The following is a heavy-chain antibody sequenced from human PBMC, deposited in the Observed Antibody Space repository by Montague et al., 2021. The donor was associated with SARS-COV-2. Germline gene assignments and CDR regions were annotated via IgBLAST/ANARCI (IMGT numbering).Heavy chain of an antibody. D-gene: IGHD3/OR15-3a*01. CDR2: ISYIGKT. CDR1: GYSISSGYY. V-gene: IGHV4-38-2*02. CDR3: VRVLDNSVRDY. Sequence: SETLSLTCSVSGYSISSGYYWGWIRQPPGKGLEWVGCISYIGKTYYSPSLKSRLTISLDSSKNQFSLQARSVTAADTAVYYCVRVLDNSVRDYWGQGTLVTVSS. J-gene: IGHJ4*02.